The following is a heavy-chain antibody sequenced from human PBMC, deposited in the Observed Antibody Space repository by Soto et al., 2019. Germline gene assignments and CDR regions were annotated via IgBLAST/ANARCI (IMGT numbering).Heavy chain of an antibody. D-gene: IGHD6-19*01. Sequence: ASMTVSCKTSGGTFSSAAISWVRQAPGQGLEWMGWISAYNGNTNYAQKLQGRVTMTTDTSTSTAYMELRSLRSDDTAGYYCARERGGVSSGWYEVCEIWGKGARVTV. J-gene: IGHJ3*02. CDR2: ISAYNGNT. CDR3: ARERGGVSSGWYEVCEI. V-gene: IGHV1-18*01. CDR1: GGTFSSAA.